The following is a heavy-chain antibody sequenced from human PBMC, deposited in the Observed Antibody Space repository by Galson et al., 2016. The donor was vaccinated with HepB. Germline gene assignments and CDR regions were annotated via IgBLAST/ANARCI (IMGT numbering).Heavy chain of an antibody. CDR2: MAFDGSDK. CDR3: ARRGIAVAGRGGIDY. Sequence: SLRLSCAASGFTFSNYGIHWVRQVSGKGLEWVAVMAFDGSDKYYTDSVRGRFTISADKSISTAYLQWSSLKASDTAMYYCARRGIAVAGRGGIDYWGQGTLVTVSS. CDR1: GFTFSNYG. D-gene: IGHD6-19*01. V-gene: IGHV3-30*03. J-gene: IGHJ4*02.